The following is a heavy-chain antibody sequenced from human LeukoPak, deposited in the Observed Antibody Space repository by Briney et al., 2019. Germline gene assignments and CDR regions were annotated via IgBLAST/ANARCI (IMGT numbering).Heavy chain of an antibody. J-gene: IGHJ4*02. CDR1: GFTFSSYG. V-gene: IGHV3-30*02. CDR3: AKDSGRIVVVPAASDY. Sequence: GGSLRLSCAASGFTFSSYGMHWVRQAPGKGLEWVAFIRYDGSNKYYADSVKGRFTISRDNSKNTLYLQMNSLRAEDTAVYYCAKDSGRIVVVPAASDYWGQGTLVTVSS. CDR2: IRYDGSNK. D-gene: IGHD2-2*01.